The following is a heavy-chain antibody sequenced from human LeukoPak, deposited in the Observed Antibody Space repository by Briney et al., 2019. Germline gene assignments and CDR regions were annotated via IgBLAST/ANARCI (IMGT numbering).Heavy chain of an antibody. V-gene: IGHV3-30*18. CDR2: ISYDGSNK. J-gene: IGHJ4*02. Sequence: PGGYLRLSCVASGFTFSSYGMHWARQAPGRGLGWGAVISYDGSNKYYADAVKGRFTISRDNSKTTLYLQMNSLRAEDTAVYYCAKDWRSSSGCLDYWGQGTLVTVSS. CDR1: GFTFSSYG. CDR3: AKDWRSSSGCLDY. D-gene: IGHD6-19*01.